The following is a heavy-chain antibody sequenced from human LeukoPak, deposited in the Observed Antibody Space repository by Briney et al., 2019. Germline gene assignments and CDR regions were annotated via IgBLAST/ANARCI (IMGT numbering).Heavy chain of an antibody. J-gene: IGHJ5*02. D-gene: IGHD2-2*01. Sequence: GGSLRLSCAASGFTFSSYSMNWVRQAPGKGLEWVSSISSISSYIYYADSVKGRFTISRDNAKNSLYLQMNSLRAEDTAVYYCAIVGIVVVPAAHRWFDPWGQGSLVTVSS. V-gene: IGHV3-21*01. CDR3: AIVGIVVVPAAHRWFDP. CDR2: ISSISSYI. CDR1: GFTFSSYS.